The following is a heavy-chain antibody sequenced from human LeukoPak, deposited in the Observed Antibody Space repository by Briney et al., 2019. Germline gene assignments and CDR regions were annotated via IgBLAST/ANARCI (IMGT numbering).Heavy chain of an antibody. D-gene: IGHD3-9*01. CDR3: ARGYYDILTGDGFDP. Sequence: SETLSLTCTVSGGSISSYYWSWIRQPPGKGLEWIGYIYYSGSTNYNPSFKSRVTISVDTSKNQFSLKLSSVTAADTAVYYCARGYYDILTGDGFDPWSQGTLVTVSS. CDR1: GGSISSYY. J-gene: IGHJ5*02. V-gene: IGHV4-59*01. CDR2: IYYSGST.